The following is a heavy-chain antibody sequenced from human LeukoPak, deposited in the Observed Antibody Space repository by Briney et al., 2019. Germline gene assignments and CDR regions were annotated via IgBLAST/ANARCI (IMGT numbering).Heavy chain of an antibody. Sequence: SQTLCLTCTVSGGSLSSCGFYWSWIRQPPGKGLGWIGRIYTSGSTNYNPSLKSRVTISVDTSKNQFSLKLSSVTAADTAVYYCAVENYYDSSGYFNYWGQGTLVTVSS. CDR1: GGSLSSCGFY. J-gene: IGHJ4*02. CDR3: AVENYYDSSGYFNY. CDR2: IYTSGST. D-gene: IGHD3-22*01. V-gene: IGHV4-61*02.